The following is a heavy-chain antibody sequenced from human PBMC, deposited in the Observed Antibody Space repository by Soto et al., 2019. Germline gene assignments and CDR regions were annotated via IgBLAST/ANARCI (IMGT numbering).Heavy chain of an antibody. CDR2: IDPSDSYT. D-gene: IGHD6-13*01. CDR3: ARLAGDGSSSYYYYGMDV. J-gene: IGHJ6*02. Sequence: GESLKISCKGSVYSFTSYWISWVRQMPGKGLEWMGRIDPSDSYTNYSPSFQGHVTISADKSISTAYLQWSSLKASDTAMYYCARLAGDGSSSYYYYGMDVWGQGTTVTVSS. V-gene: IGHV5-10-1*01. CDR1: VYSFTSYW.